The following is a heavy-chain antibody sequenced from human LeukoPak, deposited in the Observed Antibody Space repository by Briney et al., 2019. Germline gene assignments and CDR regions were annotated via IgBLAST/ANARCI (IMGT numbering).Heavy chain of an antibody. CDR1: GGSISSYY. CDR3: ARRSIAAAGDGTYDY. J-gene: IGHJ4*02. CDR2: IYYSGST. D-gene: IGHD6-13*01. V-gene: IGHV4-59*12. Sequence: PSETLSLTCTVSGGSISSYYWSWIRQPPGKGLEWIGYIYYSGSTNYNPSLKSRVTISVDTSKNQFSLKLSSVTAADTAVYYCARRSIAAAGDGTYDYWGQGTLVTVSS.